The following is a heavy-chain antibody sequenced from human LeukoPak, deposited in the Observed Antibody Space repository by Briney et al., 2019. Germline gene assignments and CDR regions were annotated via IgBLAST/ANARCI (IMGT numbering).Heavy chain of an antibody. CDR3: ARTTYSSSWYYYYYYMDV. CDR2: MNPNSGNT. CDR1: GGTFSNSA. V-gene: IGHV1-8*03. D-gene: IGHD6-13*01. J-gene: IGHJ6*03. Sequence: ASVKVSCKASGGTFSNSAINWVRQATGQGLEWMGWMNPNSGNTGYAQKFQGRVTITRNTSISTAYMELSSLRSEDTAVYYCARTTYSSSWYYYYYYMDVWGKGATVTVSS.